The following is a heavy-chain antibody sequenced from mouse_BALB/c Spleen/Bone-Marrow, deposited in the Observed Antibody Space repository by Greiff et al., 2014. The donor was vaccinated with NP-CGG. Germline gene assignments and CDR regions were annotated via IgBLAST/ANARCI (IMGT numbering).Heavy chain of an antibody. CDR3: ARSGERYGAMDY. J-gene: IGHJ4*01. V-gene: IGHV5-4*02. Sequence: EVQLQESGGGLVKPGGSLKLSCAASGFTFSDFYMFWFRQTPEKRLEWVATISNGGTYTYYPDSVKRRFTTSRDNAKNNLYLQMSSLKSEDTAMYYCARSGERYGAMDYWGQGTSVTVTS. D-gene: IGHD1-1*02. CDR2: ISNGGTYT. CDR1: GFTFSDFY.